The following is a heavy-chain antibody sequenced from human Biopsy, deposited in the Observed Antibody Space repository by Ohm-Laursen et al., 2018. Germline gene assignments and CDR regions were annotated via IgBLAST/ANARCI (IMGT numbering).Heavy chain of an antibody. J-gene: IGHJ3*02. V-gene: IGHV4-59*08. D-gene: IGHD6-19*01. Sequence: GTLSLTCTVSGGSISGSSWSWIRQAPGKGLEWIGYISYSRDTNYNPSLKSRITISVDTSKNPFSLKLTSVTAADTAVYYCAKHGSGWTGDDAFHIWGQGTMVTVSS. CDR2: ISYSRDT. CDR1: GGSISGSS. CDR3: AKHGSGWTGDDAFHI.